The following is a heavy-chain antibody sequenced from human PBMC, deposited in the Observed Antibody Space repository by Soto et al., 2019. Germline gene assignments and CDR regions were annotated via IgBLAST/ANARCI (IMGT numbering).Heavy chain of an antibody. CDR2: IWYDGSNK. D-gene: IGHD2-21*01. CDR1: GFTFSSYG. J-gene: IGHJ4*02. V-gene: IGHV3-33*01. CDR3: ARSAPRGDSVYFDY. Sequence: QPGGSLRLSCAASGFTFSSYGMHWVRQAPGKGLEWVAVIWYDGSNKYYADSVKGRFTISRDNSKNTLYLQMNSLRAEDTAVYYCARSAPRGDSVYFDYWGQGTLVTVSS.